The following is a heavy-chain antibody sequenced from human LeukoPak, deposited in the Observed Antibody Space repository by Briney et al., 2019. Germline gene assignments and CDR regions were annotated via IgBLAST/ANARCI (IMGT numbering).Heavy chain of an antibody. D-gene: IGHD6-19*01. V-gene: IGHV3-30*03. Sequence: GGSLRLSCAASGFTFSSYGMHWVRQAPGKGLEWVAVISYDGSNKYYADSVKGRFTISRDNSKNTLYLQMNSLRAEDTAVYYCARAGSSGWYGESDYWGQGTLVTVSS. CDR1: GFTFSSYG. CDR3: ARAGSSGWYGESDY. J-gene: IGHJ4*02. CDR2: ISYDGSNK.